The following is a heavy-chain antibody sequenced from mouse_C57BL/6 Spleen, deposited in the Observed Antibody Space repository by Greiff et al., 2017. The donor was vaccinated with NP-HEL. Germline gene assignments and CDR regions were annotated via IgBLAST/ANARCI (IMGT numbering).Heavy chain of an antibody. V-gene: IGHV1-42*01. D-gene: IGHD1-1*01. CDR3: ARDYGSSPYWYFDV. CDR1: GYSFTGYY. J-gene: IGHJ1*03. Sequence: VQLQQSGPELVKPGASVKISCKASGYSFTGYYMNWVKQSPEKSLEWIGEINPSTGGTPYNQKFKAKATLTLDKSSSPAYMQHKSLTSEDSAVDYCARDYGSSPYWYFDVWGTGTTVTVSS. CDR2: INPSTGGT.